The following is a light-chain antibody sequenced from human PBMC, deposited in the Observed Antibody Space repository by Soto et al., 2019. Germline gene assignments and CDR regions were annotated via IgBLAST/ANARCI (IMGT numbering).Light chain of an antibody. CDR2: WAS. CDR1: QSVLYTSNSKNY. CDR3: QQYYSVPIT. V-gene: IGKV4-1*01. Sequence: DIVMTQSPDSLAVSLGERATINCKSRQSVLYTSNSKNYIAWYQQKSGQPPKLLIYWASTRESGVPDRFSGGGSGTDFTLTISSLQAEDVAVYYCQQYYSVPITFGQGTRLEIK. J-gene: IGKJ5*01.